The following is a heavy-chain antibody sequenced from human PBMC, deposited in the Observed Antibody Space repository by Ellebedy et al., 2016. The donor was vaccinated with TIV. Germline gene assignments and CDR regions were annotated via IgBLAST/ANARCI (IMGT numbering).Heavy chain of an antibody. D-gene: IGHD1-26*01. Sequence: GGSLRLSCAASGFTFSSYGMHWVRQAPGKGLEWVAVIWYDGSNKYYADSVKCRFTISRDNSKNTLYLQMNSLRAEDTAVYYCARHAVGEGATLEYWGQGTLVTDSS. V-gene: IGHV3-33*01. J-gene: IGHJ4*02. CDR1: GFTFSSYG. CDR3: ARHAVGEGATLEY. CDR2: IWYDGSNK.